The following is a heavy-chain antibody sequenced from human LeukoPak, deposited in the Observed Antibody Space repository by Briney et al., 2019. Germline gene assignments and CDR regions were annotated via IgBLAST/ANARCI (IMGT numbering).Heavy chain of an antibody. D-gene: IGHD4-23*01. Sequence: SETLSLTCAVSGYSISSVYYWGWIRQPPGKGLEWIGSISHTGSASSNPSLKSRVTISLDTSKNQFSLKLTSVTAADTAVYYCARDLGHGGDSDYWGQGTLVTVSS. CDR3: ARDLGHGGDSDY. J-gene: IGHJ4*02. CDR1: GYSISSVYY. V-gene: IGHV4-38-2*02. CDR2: ISHTGSA.